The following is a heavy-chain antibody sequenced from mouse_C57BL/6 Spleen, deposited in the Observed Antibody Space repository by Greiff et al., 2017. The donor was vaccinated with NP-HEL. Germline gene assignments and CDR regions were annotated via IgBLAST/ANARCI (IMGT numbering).Heavy chain of an antibody. CDR1: GYTFTSYC. V-gene: IGHV1-72*01. CDR2: IDPNSGGT. D-gene: IGHD1-3*01. Sequence: VQLQQPGAELVKPGASVKLSCKASGYTFTSYCMHWVKQRPGRGLEWIGRIDPNSGGTKYTEKFKSKATLTVDKPASTAYMQLSSLTSEDSAVYYGAREWGYPYYAMDYWGQGTSVTVSS. CDR3: AREWGYPYYAMDY. J-gene: IGHJ4*01.